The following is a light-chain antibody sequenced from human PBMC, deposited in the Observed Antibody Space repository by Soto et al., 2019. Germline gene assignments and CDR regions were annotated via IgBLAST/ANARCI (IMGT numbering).Light chain of an antibody. CDR1: TGAVTSGHY. V-gene: IGLV7-46*01. Sequence: QAVVTQEPSLTVSPGGTATLTCGSSTGAVTSGHYPYWFQQKPGQAPRTLIYDTSNKHSWTPARFSGFLLGGKAALTLSGAQPEDEAEYYCLLSYSGARLYVFGTGTKVTVL. CDR2: DTS. CDR3: LLSYSGARLYV. J-gene: IGLJ1*01.